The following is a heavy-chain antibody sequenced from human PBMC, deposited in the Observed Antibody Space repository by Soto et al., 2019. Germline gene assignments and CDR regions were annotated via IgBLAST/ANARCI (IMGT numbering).Heavy chain of an antibody. CDR2: INAGNGNT. CDR1: GYTFTGYA. J-gene: IGHJ4*02. CDR3: ASAIGGWPQLSD. V-gene: IGHV1-3*01. Sequence: ASVKVSCKASGYTFTGYAMHWVRQAPGQRLEWMGWINAGNGNTKYSQKFQGRFTITRDTSASTAYMELSRLRCDDTAVYYCASAIGGWPQLSDWGQGTLVTVSS. D-gene: IGHD5-12*01.